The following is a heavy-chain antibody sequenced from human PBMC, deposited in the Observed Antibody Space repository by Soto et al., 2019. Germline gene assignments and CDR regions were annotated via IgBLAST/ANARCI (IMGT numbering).Heavy chain of an antibody. CDR3: ARAGWDYDFWSGYYRGGYYFDD. V-gene: IGHV4-34*01. Sequence: PSETLSLTCAVYGGSFSGYYWSWIRQPPGKGLEWIGEINHSGSTNYNPSLKSRVTISVDTSKNQFSLKLSSVTAADTAVYYCARAGWDYDFWSGYYRGGYYFDDWGQGTLVTVSS. CDR2: INHSGST. CDR1: GGSFSGYY. D-gene: IGHD3-3*01. J-gene: IGHJ4*02.